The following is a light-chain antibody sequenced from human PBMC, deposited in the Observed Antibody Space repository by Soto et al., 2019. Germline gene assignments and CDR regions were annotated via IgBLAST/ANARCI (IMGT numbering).Light chain of an antibody. V-gene: IGKV1-9*01. Sequence: DIKMTQSPSSLSASVGDRVTITCRASQGISSYLAWYQQKPGKAPKLLIYAASTLQSGVPSRFSGSGSGTDFTLTISSLQPEDFATYYCQQLNSYPITFGQGRRLEIK. CDR1: QGISSY. CDR3: QQLNSYPIT. CDR2: AAS. J-gene: IGKJ5*01.